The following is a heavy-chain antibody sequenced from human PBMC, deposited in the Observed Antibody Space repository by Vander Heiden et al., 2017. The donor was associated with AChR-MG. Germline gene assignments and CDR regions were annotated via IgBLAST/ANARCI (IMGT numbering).Heavy chain of an antibody. D-gene: IGHD3-16*02. CDR1: GGSISSGDYY. CDR3: ARVSGANYDYVWGSYRDYYYYGMDV. Sequence: QVQLQESGPGLVKPSQTLSLTCTVSGGSISSGDYYWSWIRQPPGKGLEWIGYIYYSGSTYYNPSLKSRVTISVDTSKNQFSLKLSSVTAADTAVYYCARVSGANYDYVWGSYRDYYYYGMDVWGQGTTVTVSS. J-gene: IGHJ6*02. CDR2: IYYSGST. V-gene: IGHV4-30-4*01.